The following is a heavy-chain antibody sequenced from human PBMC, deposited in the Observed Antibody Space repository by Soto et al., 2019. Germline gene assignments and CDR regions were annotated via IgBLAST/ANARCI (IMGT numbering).Heavy chain of an antibody. D-gene: IGHD2-8*01. CDR2: ISAYNGNT. CDR3: ARDSNCTNGVCYSFDAFDI. CDR1: GYTFTSYG. J-gene: IGHJ3*02. Sequence: ASVKVSCKASGYTFTSYGISWVRQAPGQGLEWMGWISAYNGNTNYAQKLQGRVTMTTDTSTSTAYMELRSLRSDDTAVYYCARDSNCTNGVCYSFDAFDIWGQGTRVTVSS. V-gene: IGHV1-18*01.